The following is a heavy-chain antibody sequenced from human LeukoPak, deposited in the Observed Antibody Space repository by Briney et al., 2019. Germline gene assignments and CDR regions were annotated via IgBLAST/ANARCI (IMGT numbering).Heavy chain of an antibody. CDR2: INHSGST. D-gene: IGHD3-16*01. CDR3: ARALGGAVLDY. CDR1: GGSFSGYY. Sequence: PSETLSLTCAVYGGSFSGYYWSWIRQPPGKGLEWIGEINHSGSTNYNPSLKSRVTISVDTSKNQFSLKLSSVTAADTAVYYCARALGGAVLDYWGQGTLVTVSS. V-gene: IGHV4-34*01. J-gene: IGHJ4*02.